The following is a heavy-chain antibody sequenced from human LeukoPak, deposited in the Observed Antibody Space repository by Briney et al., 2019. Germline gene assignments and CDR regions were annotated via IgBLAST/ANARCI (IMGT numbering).Heavy chain of an antibody. Sequence: VSVKVSCKASGYTFNTYGISWVRQAPGQRPEWMGWINTDNGNTKYAQKFQGRVTMTTDTSTSTAYMELSSLRSDDTAVYYCARKGCTGDCYRFDPWGQGTLVTVSS. CDR2: INTDNGNT. CDR1: GYTFNTYG. V-gene: IGHV1-18*01. CDR3: ARKGCTGDCYRFDP. D-gene: IGHD2-21*02. J-gene: IGHJ5*02.